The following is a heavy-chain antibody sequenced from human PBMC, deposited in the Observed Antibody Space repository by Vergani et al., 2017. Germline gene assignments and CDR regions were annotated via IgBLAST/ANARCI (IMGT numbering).Heavy chain of an antibody. Sequence: EVQLVQSGAEVKKPGATVKISCKVSGYTFTDYYMHWVQQAPGKGLEWMGLVDPEDGETIYAEKFQGRVTITADEATSTAYMELRSLRSEDTAVYYCARGPQDCSGGSCYSPFDPWGQGTLVTVSS. J-gene: IGHJ5*02. CDR3: ARGPQDCSGGSCYSPFDP. D-gene: IGHD2-15*01. CDR2: VDPEDGET. V-gene: IGHV1-69-2*01. CDR1: GYTFTDYY.